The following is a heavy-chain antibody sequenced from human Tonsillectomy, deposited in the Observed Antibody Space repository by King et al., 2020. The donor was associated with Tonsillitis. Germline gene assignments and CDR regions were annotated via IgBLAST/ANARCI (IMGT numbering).Heavy chain of an antibody. CDR1: GGSVSSNSYY. Sequence: QLQESGPGLVKPSETLSLTCTVSGGSVSSNSYYWGWIRQPPGKGLEWIGSIYYSGSPYYNPSLKSRVTISGDTSKNQFSLKVTSMTAADTAVYYCARSKGGGVMTPIFNWFDPWGPGTLVTVSS. J-gene: IGHJ5*02. CDR2: IYYSGSP. V-gene: IGHV4-39*07. CDR3: ARSKGGGVMTPIFNWFDP. D-gene: IGHD2-21*02.